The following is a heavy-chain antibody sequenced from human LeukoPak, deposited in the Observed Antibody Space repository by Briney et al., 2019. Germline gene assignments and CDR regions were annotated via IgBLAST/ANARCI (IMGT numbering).Heavy chain of an antibody. D-gene: IGHD5-12*01. V-gene: IGHV3-23*01. CDR3: AKDLSGYSGYAIDY. CDR2: ISGSGGST. CDR1: GFTFSSYG. J-gene: IGHJ4*02. Sequence: PGGSLRLSCAASGFTFSSYGMSWVRQAPGKGLEWVSAISGSGGSTYYADSVKGRFTISRDNSKNTLFVQMNSLRAEDTAVYYCAKDLSGYSGYAIDYWGQGTLVTVSS.